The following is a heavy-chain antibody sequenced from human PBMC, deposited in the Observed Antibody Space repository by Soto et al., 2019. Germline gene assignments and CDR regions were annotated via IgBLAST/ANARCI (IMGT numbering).Heavy chain of an antibody. D-gene: IGHD1-26*01. CDR2: IRGSGAET. J-gene: IGHJ5*02. CDR1: GFSFSNYA. V-gene: IGHV3-23*01. CDR3: ARSEGAEGVVWFDT. Sequence: EVHLLESGGDLVQPGGSLRVSCVASGFSFSNYAMSWVRQAPGKGLEWASGIRGSGAETHYADSMKGRFTISRDNSKNTGYLEMRILNVGDTAVYYCARSEGAEGVVWFDTWGRGTLVTVSS.